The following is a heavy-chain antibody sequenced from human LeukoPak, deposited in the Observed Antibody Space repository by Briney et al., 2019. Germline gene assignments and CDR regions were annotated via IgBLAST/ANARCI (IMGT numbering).Heavy chain of an antibody. J-gene: IGHJ6*02. V-gene: IGHV4-34*01. D-gene: IGHD3-10*01. CDR3: ASGLYYYGSAVRRSYYYGMDV. CDR2: INHSGST. Sequence: SETLSLTCAVYGGSFSGYYWSWIRQPPGKGLEWIGEINHSGSTNYNPSLKSRVTISVDTSKNQFSLKLSSVTAADTAVYYCASGLYYYGSAVRRSYYYGMDVWGQGTTVTVSS. CDR1: GGSFSGYY.